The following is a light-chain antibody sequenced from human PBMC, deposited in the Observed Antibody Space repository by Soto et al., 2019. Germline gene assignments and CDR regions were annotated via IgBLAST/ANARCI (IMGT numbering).Light chain of an antibody. J-gene: IGKJ2*01. CDR1: QSIARF. V-gene: IGKV1-39*01. Sequence: DIQMTQSPSSLSASVGDRVTISCRASQSIARFLNWYQQKPGKAPKLLIYASSTLQGRVPSSFSGSGSGTDFTLTISSLQPDDVATYFCQQSYSTPYTFGQGTKLDIK. CDR3: QQSYSTPYT. CDR2: ASS.